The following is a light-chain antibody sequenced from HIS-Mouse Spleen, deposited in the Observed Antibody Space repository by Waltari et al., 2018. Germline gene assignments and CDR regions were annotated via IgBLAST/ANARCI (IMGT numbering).Light chain of an antibody. CDR3: SSYTSSSTV. CDR2: EVS. V-gene: IGLV2-18*02. Sequence: QSALTQPPSVSGSPGQSVTISCTGTSSDVGRYNRVPWYQQPPGKAPKLMIYEVSNRPSGVPDRFSGSKSGNTASLTISGLQAEDEADYYCSSYTSSSTVFGTGTKVTVL. CDR1: SSDVGRYNR. J-gene: IGLJ1*01.